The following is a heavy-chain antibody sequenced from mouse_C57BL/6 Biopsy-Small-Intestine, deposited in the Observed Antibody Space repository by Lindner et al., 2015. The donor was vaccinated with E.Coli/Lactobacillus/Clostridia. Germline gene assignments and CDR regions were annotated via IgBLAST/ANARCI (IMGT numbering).Heavy chain of an antibody. J-gene: IGHJ4*01. CDR2: ISTYSGDT. CDR3: VREVQFSYFDP. CDR1: GYRFSNYV. V-gene: IGHV1-4*01. D-gene: IGHD1-1*01. Sequence: SVKVSCKASGYRFSNYVINWVRQAPGQGLEWVAWISTYSGDTRYAQKFQGRVTVTRDTSTNTAYMELRGLRPDDTAVYYCVREVQFSYFDPWGQGTQVSVSS.